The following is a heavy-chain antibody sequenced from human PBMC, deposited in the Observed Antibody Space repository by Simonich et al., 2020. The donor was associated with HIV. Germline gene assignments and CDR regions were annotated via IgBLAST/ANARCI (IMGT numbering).Heavy chain of an antibody. V-gene: IGHV1-69*13. CDR1: GGTFSSFA. J-gene: IGHJ4*02. CDR3: ARKGGGRGVYYFDY. CDR2: IIPSFGTD. D-gene: IGHD3-10*01. Sequence: QVQLVQSWAEVKKPGSSVKVSCKACGGTFSSFAISWVRQAPGLGLEWVVGIIPSFGTDNYAQMFQGRVTITADESTSKAYMELSSLRSEDTGIYYCARKGGGRGVYYFDYWGQGTLVTVSS.